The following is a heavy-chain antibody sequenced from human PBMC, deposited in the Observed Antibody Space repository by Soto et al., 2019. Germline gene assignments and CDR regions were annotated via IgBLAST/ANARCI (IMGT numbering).Heavy chain of an antibody. V-gene: IGHV3-30-3*01. CDR1: GFTFSSYP. Sequence: QVQLVESGGGVVQPGRSLRLSCAASGFTFSSYPMHWVRQAPGKGLECVGVISDDGNNKFYAGSVKGRFTISRDNSKNTLDLQMNSLRAEDTAVYYCARDGDSSSCGDFDYWGQGTLVTVPS. CDR2: ISDDGNNK. D-gene: IGHD6-13*01. CDR3: ARDGDSSSCGDFDY. J-gene: IGHJ4*02.